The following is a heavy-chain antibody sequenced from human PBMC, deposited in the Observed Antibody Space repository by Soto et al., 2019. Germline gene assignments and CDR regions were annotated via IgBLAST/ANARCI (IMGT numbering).Heavy chain of an antibody. D-gene: IGHD6-13*01. CDR1: GFTFSTYG. J-gene: IGHJ4*02. CDR3: AKDRGKQQLVQAY. Sequence: GGSLRLSCAASGFTFSTYGMHWVRQAPGKGLEWVAVISYDGSNKYYADSVKGRFTISRDNSKNTLYLQMNSLRAEDTAVYYCAKDRGKQQLVQAYWGQGTLVTVSS. CDR2: ISYDGSNK. V-gene: IGHV3-30*18.